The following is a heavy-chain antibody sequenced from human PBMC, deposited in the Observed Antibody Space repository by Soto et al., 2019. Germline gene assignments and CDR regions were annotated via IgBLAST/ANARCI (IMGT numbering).Heavy chain of an antibody. CDR1: GFTFSNYG. Sequence: GGSLRLSCAASGFTFSNYGMHWVRQAPGKGLGWVAVIWYDGNNKYYADSVKGRFTISRDNSNNTLYVQMTSLRAEDTAVYYCARGLHSLFDYWGQGTLVTV. CDR3: ARGLHSLFDY. D-gene: IGHD2-21*01. CDR2: IWYDGNNK. J-gene: IGHJ4*02. V-gene: IGHV3-33*01.